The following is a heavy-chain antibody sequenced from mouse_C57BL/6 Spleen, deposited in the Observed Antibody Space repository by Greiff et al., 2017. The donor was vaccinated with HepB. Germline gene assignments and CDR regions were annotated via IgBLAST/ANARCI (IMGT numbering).Heavy chain of an antibody. CDR2: IWTGGGT. CDR3: ARNLYSNYEDYAMDY. V-gene: IGHV2-9-1*01. Sequence: QVQLQQSGPGLVAPSQSLSITCTVSGFSLTSYAISWVRQPPGKGLEWLGVIWTGGGTNYNSALKSRLSISKDNSKSQVFLKMNSLQTDDTARYYCARNLYSNYEDYAMDYWGQGTSVTVSS. J-gene: IGHJ4*01. CDR1: GFSLTSYA. D-gene: IGHD2-5*01.